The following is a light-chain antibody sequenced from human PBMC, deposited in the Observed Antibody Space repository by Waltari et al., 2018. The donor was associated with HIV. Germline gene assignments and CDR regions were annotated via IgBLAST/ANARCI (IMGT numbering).Light chain of an antibody. Sequence: QSVLTQPPSVSAAPGQKVTNPCTGRSPNIGTKYVPWYQQLPGTAPKLLIYDTNKRPSGIADRFSGSKSGTSATLGITGLQTGDEADYYCGTWDSSLNSWEFGGGTKVTVL. CDR3: GTWDSSLNSWE. V-gene: IGLV1-51*01. CDR1: SPNIGTKY. J-gene: IGLJ3*02. CDR2: DTN.